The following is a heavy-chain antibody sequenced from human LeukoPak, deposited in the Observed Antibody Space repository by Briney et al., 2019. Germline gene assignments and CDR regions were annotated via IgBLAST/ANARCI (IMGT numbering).Heavy chain of an antibody. J-gene: IGHJ4*02. V-gene: IGHV1-18*01. CDR1: GYTFQASP. CDR3: AKEESGVGSYFNY. Sequence: ASVPFYYHVFGYTFQASPFRGVHQAPGQGLEWMGWINTYNGNTNYPQKLQGRVTMTTDTSTSTAYMELSKRRAHDTAVYYCAKEESGVGSYFNYWGQGTLVTVSS. D-gene: IGHD3-10*01. CDR2: INTYNGNT.